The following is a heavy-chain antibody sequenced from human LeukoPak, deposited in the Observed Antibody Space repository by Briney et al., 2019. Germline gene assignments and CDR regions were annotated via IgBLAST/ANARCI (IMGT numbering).Heavy chain of an antibody. V-gene: IGHV3-30*04. Sequence: QPGESLRLSCAASGFTFSSYAMHWVRQAPGKGLEWVAVISYDGSNKYYADSVKGRFTISRDNSRNTLFLQMNSLRAEDTAVYYCAKGSPYYGMDVWGQGTTVTVSS. CDR2: ISYDGSNK. CDR1: GFTFSSYA. J-gene: IGHJ6*02. CDR3: AKGSPYYGMDV.